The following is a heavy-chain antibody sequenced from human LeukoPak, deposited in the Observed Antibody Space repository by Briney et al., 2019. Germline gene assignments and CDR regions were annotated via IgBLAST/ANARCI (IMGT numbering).Heavy chain of an antibody. CDR3: ARRPRWAAFDY. D-gene: IGHD1-26*01. Sequence: GGSLRLSCAASGFTFSAYVMSWVRQAPGKGLEWVSGVSDVGGSTYYADSVKGRFTISRDNSKNTLYLQMNSLRAEDTAVYYCARRPRWAAFDYWGQGTLVTVSS. J-gene: IGHJ4*02. CDR1: GFTFSAYV. CDR2: VSDVGGST. V-gene: IGHV3-23*01.